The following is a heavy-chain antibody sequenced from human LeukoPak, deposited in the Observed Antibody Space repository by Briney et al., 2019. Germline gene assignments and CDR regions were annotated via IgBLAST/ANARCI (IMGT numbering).Heavy chain of an antibody. CDR1: GGSIISNDDY. CDR2: LYYSGGT. CDR3: ARSVRSYGRVGAFDI. V-gene: IGHV4-39*02. Sequence: SETLSLTCTVSGGSIISNDDYWGWIRQPPGKGLEWIGSLYYSGGTYYNSSLKSRVTISVDTSKNHFSLKLRSVTAADTAVYYCARSVRSYGRVGAFDIWGQGTMVIVS. D-gene: IGHD4-17*01. J-gene: IGHJ3*02.